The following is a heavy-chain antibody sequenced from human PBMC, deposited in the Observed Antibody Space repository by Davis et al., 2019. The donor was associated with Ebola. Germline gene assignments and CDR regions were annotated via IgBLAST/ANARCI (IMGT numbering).Heavy chain of an antibody. CDR1: GYTFTSYG. CDR2: ISAYNGNT. CDR3: ARDRVYIGQLESMDV. J-gene: IGHJ6*02. Sequence: ASVKVSCKASGYTFTSYGISWVRQAPGQGLEWMGWISAYNGNTNYAQKLQGRVTMTTDKSTSTAYMELRSLRSDDTAVYYCARDRVYIGQLESMDVWGQGTTVTVSS. V-gene: IGHV1-18*01. D-gene: IGHD6-6*01.